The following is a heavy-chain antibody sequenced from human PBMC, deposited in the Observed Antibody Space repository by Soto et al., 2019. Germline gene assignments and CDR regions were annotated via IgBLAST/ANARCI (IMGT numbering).Heavy chain of an antibody. CDR1: GGSISSYY. CDR2: VHDSWGS. CDR3: ARGQTNIWYFDH. J-gene: IGHJ4*02. Sequence: SETLSLTCTVSGGSISSYYWSWIRQPPGKGLEWIGYVHDSWGSHYNPSLKSRVAISLDTSKSQFSLKLTSVTATDTAVYYCARGQTNIWYFDHWGQGTLVNVSS. V-gene: IGHV4-59*08.